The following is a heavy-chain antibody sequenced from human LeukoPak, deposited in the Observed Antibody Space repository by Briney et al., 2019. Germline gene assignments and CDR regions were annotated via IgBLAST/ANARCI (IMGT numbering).Heavy chain of an antibody. D-gene: IGHD3-3*01. CDR2: ITGSGAST. V-gene: IGHV3-23*01. Sequence: GGSLRLSCAASGFTFSSHAMGWVRQAPGKGLEWVSSITGSGASTYYGDSVKGRFAISRDNSKNTLYLQMNRLRAEDTAVYYCAKDGGGSLEWLPPMDVWGQGTTVTVSS. J-gene: IGHJ6*02. CDR3: AKDGGGSLEWLPPMDV. CDR1: GFTFSSHA.